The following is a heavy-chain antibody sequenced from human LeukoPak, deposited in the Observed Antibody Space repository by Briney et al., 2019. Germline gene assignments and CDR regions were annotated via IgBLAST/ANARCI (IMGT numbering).Heavy chain of an antibody. V-gene: IGHV3-48*01. CDR2: ISSSSSTI. CDR1: GFTFSSYA. J-gene: IGHJ4*02. Sequence: GGSLRLSCAASGFTFSSYAMSWVRQAPGKGLEWVSYISSSSSTIYYVDSVKGRFTISRDNAKNSLYLQMNSLRAEDTAVYYCARGGQILDLPGSSTSATPFDYWGQGTLVTVSS. D-gene: IGHD2-2*01. CDR3: ARGGQILDLPGSSTSATPFDY.